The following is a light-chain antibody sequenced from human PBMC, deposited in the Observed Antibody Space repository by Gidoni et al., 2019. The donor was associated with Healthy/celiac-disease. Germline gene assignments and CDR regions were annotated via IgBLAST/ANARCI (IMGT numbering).Light chain of an antibody. CDR3: QQYGSSPYT. CDR1: LSVSSSY. CDR2: GAS. Sequence: EIVLTQSPGTLSLSPGERATLSCRASLSVSSSYLAWYQQKPGQAPRLLIYGASSRATGIPDRFSGSGSGTDFTLTISRLEPEDFAVYYCQQYGSSPYTFGQXTKLEIK. J-gene: IGKJ2*01. V-gene: IGKV3-20*01.